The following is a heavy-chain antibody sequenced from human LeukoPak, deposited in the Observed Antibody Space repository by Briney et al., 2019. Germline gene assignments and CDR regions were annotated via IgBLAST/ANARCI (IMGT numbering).Heavy chain of an antibody. CDR3: ASWGEGALDN. J-gene: IGHJ4*01. Sequence: GGSLRLSCAASGFTFNSYTVNWVRQVPGKGLEWVSSISSSSSYIYYSDSVKGRFTISRDNAKKSLYLQMNSLRVEDTGVYYCASWGEGALDNWGQGTLVTVSS. CDR2: ISSSSSYI. V-gene: IGHV3-21*01. CDR1: GFTFNSYT. D-gene: IGHD1-26*01.